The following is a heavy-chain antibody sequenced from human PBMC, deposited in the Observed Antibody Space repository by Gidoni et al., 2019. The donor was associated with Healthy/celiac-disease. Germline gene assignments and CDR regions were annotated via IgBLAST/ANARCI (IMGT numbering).Heavy chain of an antibody. J-gene: IGHJ5*02. D-gene: IGHD3-22*01. CDR3: TTTNDSSGYYWFDP. V-gene: IGHV3-73*01. CDR1: GFTFSGSA. CDR2: IRSKANSYAT. Sequence: EVQLVESGGGLVQPGGSLKLSCAASGFTFSGSAMHWVRQASGKGLEWVGRIRSKANSYATAYAASVKGRFTISRDDSKNTAYLQMNSLKTEDTAVYYCTTTNDSSGYYWFDPWGQGTLVTVSS.